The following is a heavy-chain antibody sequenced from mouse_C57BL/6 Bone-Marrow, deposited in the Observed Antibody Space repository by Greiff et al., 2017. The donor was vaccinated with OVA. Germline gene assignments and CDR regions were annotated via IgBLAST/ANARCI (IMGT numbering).Heavy chain of an antibody. CDR1: GFSLTSYG. Sequence: VQRVESGPGLVQPSQSLSITCTVSGFSLTSYGVHWVRQSPGKGLEGLGVIWSGGSTDYNAAFISRLSISKDNSKSQVFFKMNSLQADDTAIYYCASRRSYWGQGTLVTVSA. J-gene: IGHJ3*01. CDR2: IWSGGST. V-gene: IGHV2-2*01. CDR3: ASRRSY.